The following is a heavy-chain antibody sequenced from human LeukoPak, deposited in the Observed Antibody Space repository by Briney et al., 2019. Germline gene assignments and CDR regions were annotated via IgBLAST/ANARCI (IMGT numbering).Heavy chain of an antibody. D-gene: IGHD1-1*01. J-gene: IGHJ4*02. CDR3: ARDKIEGPTKLDY. CDR2: IKQDESEK. Sequence: GGSLRLSCAASGFTFSSYWMGWVRQAPGKGLEWVANIKQDESEKYYVDSLKGRFTISRDNAKNSLYLQMNSLRAEDTAVYYCARDKIEGPTKLDYWGQGILVTVPS. V-gene: IGHV3-7*01. CDR1: GFTFSSYW.